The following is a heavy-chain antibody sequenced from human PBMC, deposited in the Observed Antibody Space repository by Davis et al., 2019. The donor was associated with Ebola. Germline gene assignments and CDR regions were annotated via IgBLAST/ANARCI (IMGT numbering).Heavy chain of an antibody. CDR2: IYYSGST. Sequence: SETLSLTCTVSGGSISSYYWSWIRQPPGKGLEWIGYIYYSGSTNYNPSLKSRVTISVDKSKNQISLKLSSVTAADTAVYYCARDYYDSSGYLWYFDLWGRGTLVTVSS. CDR1: GGSISSYY. D-gene: IGHD3-22*01. CDR3: ARDYYDSSGYLWYFDL. V-gene: IGHV4-59*12. J-gene: IGHJ2*01.